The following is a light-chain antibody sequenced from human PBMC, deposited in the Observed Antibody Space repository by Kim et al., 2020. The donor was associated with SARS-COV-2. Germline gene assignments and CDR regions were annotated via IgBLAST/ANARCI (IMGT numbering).Light chain of an antibody. Sequence: LSVSPEARATLSCRASQSISSNLAWYQQRPGQAPRLLIYGASTRATDIPVRFSGSGSGTEFTLTISSLQSEDFVVYYCQQYHNMQTFGQGTKLEI. V-gene: IGKV3-15*01. CDR2: GAS. CDR1: QSISSN. CDR3: QQYHNMQT. J-gene: IGKJ2*01.